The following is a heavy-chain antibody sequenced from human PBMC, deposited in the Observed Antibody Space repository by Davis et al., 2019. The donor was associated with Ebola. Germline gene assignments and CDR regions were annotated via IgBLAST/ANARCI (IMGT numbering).Heavy chain of an antibody. CDR2: ISYSGST. CDR1: GGSISSSSYY. D-gene: IGHD5-24*01. Sequence: SETLSLTCTVSGGSISSSSYYWGWIRQPPGKGLEWIGSISYSGSTYYNPSLKSRVTISVDTSKNQFSLKLSSVTAADTAVYYCARSRDGYNKLNAFNIWGQGTMVTVSS. V-gene: IGHV4-39*01. CDR3: ARSRDGYNKLNAFNI. J-gene: IGHJ3*02.